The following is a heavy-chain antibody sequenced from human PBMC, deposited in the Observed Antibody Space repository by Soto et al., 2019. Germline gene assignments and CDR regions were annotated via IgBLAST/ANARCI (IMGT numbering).Heavy chain of an antibody. CDR1: GFTFSSYE. D-gene: IGHD2-2*02. CDR2: ITTSGSMI. J-gene: IGHJ6*03. Sequence: PGGSLRLSCAASGFTFSSYEMNWVRQVPGKGLEWISYITTSGSMIFYADSVKGRFTISRDNAKNSLYLQMNSLRDEDTAVYYCARWAYCSSTSCYTYNMDVWGQGTTVTVSS. CDR3: ARWAYCSSTSCYTYNMDV. V-gene: IGHV3-48*03.